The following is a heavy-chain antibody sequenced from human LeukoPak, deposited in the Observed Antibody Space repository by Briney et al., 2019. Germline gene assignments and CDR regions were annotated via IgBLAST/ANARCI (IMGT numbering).Heavy chain of an antibody. J-gene: IGHJ6*03. CDR1: GGSFSGYY. CDR3: ARVSGYCSSTSCYLGGHYYYYMDV. V-gene: IGHV4-34*01. D-gene: IGHD2-2*01. Sequence: SETLSLTCDVYGGSFSGYYWSWIRQPPGKGLEWIAEINHSGSTNYNPSLKSRVTISVDKSKNQFSLNLSSVTAADTAVYYCARVSGYCSSTSCYLGGHYYYYMDVWGKGTTVTVSS. CDR2: INHSGST.